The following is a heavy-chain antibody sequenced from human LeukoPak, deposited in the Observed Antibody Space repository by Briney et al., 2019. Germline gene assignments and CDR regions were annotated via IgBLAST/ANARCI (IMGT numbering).Heavy chain of an antibody. V-gene: IGHV3-23*01. D-gene: IGHD1-26*01. CDR2: ISGSGGMT. Sequence: GGSLRLSCAASGFIFSSHAMNWVRQAPGKGLEWVSVISGSGGMTYYADSVKGRFTVSRDNAKNSLYLQMDSLRAEDTAVYYCARGPYSGSYYAYYYYYMDVWGKGTTVTVSS. J-gene: IGHJ6*03. CDR1: GFIFSSHA. CDR3: ARGPYSGSYYAYYYYYMDV.